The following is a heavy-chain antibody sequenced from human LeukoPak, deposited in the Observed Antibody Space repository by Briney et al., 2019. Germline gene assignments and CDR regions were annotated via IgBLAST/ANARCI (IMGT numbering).Heavy chain of an antibody. J-gene: IGHJ4*02. CDR3: ARDPGIAVGAPYYFDY. CDR1: GFTFGDYA. Sequence: PGRSLRLSCAASGFTFGDYAMHWVRQAPGKGLEWVSSISSSSSYIYYADSVKGRFTISRDNAKNSLYLQMNGLRAEDTAVYYCARDPGIAVGAPYYFDYWGQGTLVTVSS. D-gene: IGHD6-19*01. V-gene: IGHV3-21*01. CDR2: ISSSSSYI.